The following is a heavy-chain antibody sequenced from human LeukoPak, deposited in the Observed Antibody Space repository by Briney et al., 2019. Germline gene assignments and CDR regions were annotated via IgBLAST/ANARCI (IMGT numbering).Heavy chain of an antibody. J-gene: IGHJ4*02. Sequence: GGSLRLSCAAAGFTFSSYAMSWVRQAPGKGLEWVSAISNSGVSTYYADSVKGRFTISRDNSKNTLYLQMNSLRAEDTAVYYCAKESEIQLWLMGYWGQGTLVTVSS. D-gene: IGHD5-18*01. V-gene: IGHV3-23*01. CDR3: AKESEIQLWLMGY. CDR2: ISNSGVST. CDR1: GFTFSSYA.